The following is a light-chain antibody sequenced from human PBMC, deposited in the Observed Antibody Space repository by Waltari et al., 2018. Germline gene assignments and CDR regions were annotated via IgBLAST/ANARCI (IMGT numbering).Light chain of an antibody. V-gene: IGKV1-16*01. Sequence: DIQMTQSPSSLSASVGDRVTITWRASQGINNYLAWFQQKPWKAPKYLIYAASSLQSGVPARFSGSGSGTDFTLTISSLQPEDFATYSCQQFNTYPLTVGPGTKVEIK. CDR2: AAS. CDR1: QGINNY. J-gene: IGKJ3*01. CDR3: QQFNTYPLT.